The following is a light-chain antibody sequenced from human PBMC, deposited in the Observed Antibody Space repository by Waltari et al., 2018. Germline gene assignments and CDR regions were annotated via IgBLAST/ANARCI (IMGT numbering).Light chain of an antibody. CDR3: QSYDTSLSVV. Sequence: QSVLTQPPSVSGAPGPRVTIPCTGSGSNIGAGYVVHWYPQLPGKAPKPLIYGTSTRPLGVPDRYFGSQSGTSASLAITGLQAEDEADYYCQSYDTSLSVVFGGGTKLTVL. CDR2: GTS. J-gene: IGLJ2*01. CDR1: GSNIGAGYV. V-gene: IGLV1-40*01.